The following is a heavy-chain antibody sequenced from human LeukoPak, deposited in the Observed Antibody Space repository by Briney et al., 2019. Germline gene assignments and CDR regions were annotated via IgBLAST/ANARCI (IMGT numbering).Heavy chain of an antibody. V-gene: IGHV3-66*01. CDR3: ARAPSGWNFDC. CDR2: IYSGGAT. Sequence: GGSLRLFCAASGITVASSYMSWVRQAPGKGLEWVSAIYSGGATYYADSAKGRFTISRDNSKNTLYLQMNNLRVEDTAVYYCARAPSGWNFDCWGQGALVTVST. CDR1: GITVASSY. J-gene: IGHJ4*02. D-gene: IGHD6-19*01.